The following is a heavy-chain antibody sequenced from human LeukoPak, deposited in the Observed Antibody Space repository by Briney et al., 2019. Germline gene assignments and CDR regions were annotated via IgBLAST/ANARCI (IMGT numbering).Heavy chain of an antibody. CDR3: ARVDYSNYPYNWFDP. CDR1: GGSISSHY. D-gene: IGHD4-11*01. CDR2: IYYSGST. V-gene: IGHV4-59*11. J-gene: IGHJ5*02. Sequence: PSETLSLTCTVSGGSISSHYWSWIRQPPGKGLEWLGYIYYSGSTNYNPSLKSRVTISVDTSKNQFSLKLSSVTAADTAVYYCARVDYSNYPYNWFDPWGQGTLVTVSS.